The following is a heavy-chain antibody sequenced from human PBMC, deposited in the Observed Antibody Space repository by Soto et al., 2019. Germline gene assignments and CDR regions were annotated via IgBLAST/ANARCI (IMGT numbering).Heavy chain of an antibody. D-gene: IGHD4-17*01. CDR3: ARGTTSHRRAFDI. CDR2: IYYSGST. CDR1: GGSISSGGYY. J-gene: IGHJ3*02. Sequence: SETLSLTCTVSGGSISSGGYYWSWIRQHPGKGLEWIGYIYYSGSTYYNPSLKRRVTISVDTSKNQFSLKLSSVTAADTAVYYCARGTTSHRRAFDIWGQGTMVTVSS. V-gene: IGHV4-31*03.